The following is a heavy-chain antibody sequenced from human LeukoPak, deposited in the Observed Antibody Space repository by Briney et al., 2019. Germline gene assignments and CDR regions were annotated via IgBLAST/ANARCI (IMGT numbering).Heavy chain of an antibody. Sequence: GGSLRLSCAASGFTFSSYSMNWVRQAPGKGLEWVSYISSSSSTIYYADSVKGRFTISRDNAKNSLYLQMNSLRAEDTAVYYCAKDNSGDNYYYSRGYPGFFQHWGQGTLVTVSS. CDR1: GFTFSSYS. J-gene: IGHJ1*01. V-gene: IGHV3-48*04. CDR2: ISSSSSTI. D-gene: IGHD3-22*01. CDR3: AKDNSGDNYYYSRGYPGFFQH.